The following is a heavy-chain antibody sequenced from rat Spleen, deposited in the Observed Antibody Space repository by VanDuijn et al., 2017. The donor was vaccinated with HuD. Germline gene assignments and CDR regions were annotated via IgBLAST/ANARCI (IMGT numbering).Heavy chain of an antibody. V-gene: IGHV5-34*01. J-gene: IGHJ2*01. CDR3: ARRVYYVFEN. D-gene: IGHD1-6*01. CDR2: ISSSSTTI. Sequence: EVQLVESGGGLVQPGRSLKLSCAASGFTFSDYGMNWIRQAPGKGLEWVAYISSSSTTIYYADTVKGRITISRDNAKNTLYLQLSSLRSEDTALYYCARRVYYVFENWGQGVMVTVSS. CDR1: GFTFSDYG.